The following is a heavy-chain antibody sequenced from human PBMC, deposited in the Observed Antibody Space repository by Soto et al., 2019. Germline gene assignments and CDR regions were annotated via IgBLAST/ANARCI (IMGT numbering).Heavy chain of an antibody. Sequence: SETMSVSRTVAGGNMSSYDWSWIRKHPGKGLEWIGYIYYSGSTNYNPSLKSRVTISVDTSKNQFSLKLSSVTAADTAVYYCARRYGASFDYWGQGTLVTVSS. CDR2: IYYSGST. CDR1: GGNMSSYD. J-gene: IGHJ4*02. CDR3: ARRYGASFDY. D-gene: IGHD4-17*01. V-gene: IGHV4-59*01.